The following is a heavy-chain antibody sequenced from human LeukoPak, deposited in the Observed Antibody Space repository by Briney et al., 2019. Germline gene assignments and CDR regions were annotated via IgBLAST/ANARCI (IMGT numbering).Heavy chain of an antibody. Sequence: GPLVKVSCKLSGYTLTELSMHRVRQAPGKGLERMGGFDPEDGETIYAQKFQGRVTMTEDTSTDTAYIELSSLRSEDTAVYYCATISDYDSSGYYFDYWGQGTLVTVSS. D-gene: IGHD3-22*01. CDR3: ATISDYDSSGYYFDY. CDR1: GYTLTELS. V-gene: IGHV1-24*01. CDR2: FDPEDGET. J-gene: IGHJ4*02.